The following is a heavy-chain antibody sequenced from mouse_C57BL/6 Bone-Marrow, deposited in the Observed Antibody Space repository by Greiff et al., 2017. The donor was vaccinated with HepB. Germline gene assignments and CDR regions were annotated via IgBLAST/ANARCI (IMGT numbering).Heavy chain of an antibody. Sequence: VQLQQSGAELARPGASVKLSCKASGYTFTSYGISWVKQRTGQGLEWIGEIYPRSGNTYYNEKFKGKATLTADKSSSTAYMELRSLTSEDSAVYFCATEEGDGYLGYWGQGTTLTVSS. CDR2: IYPRSGNT. V-gene: IGHV1-81*01. J-gene: IGHJ2*01. D-gene: IGHD2-3*01. CDR3: ATEEGDGYLGY. CDR1: GYTFTSYG.